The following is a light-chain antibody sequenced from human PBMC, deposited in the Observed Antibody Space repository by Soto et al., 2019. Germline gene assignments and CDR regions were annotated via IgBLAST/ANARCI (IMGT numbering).Light chain of an antibody. J-gene: IGKJ1*01. CDR2: AAS. CDR1: QSISTY. CDR3: QQYGSSPRA. V-gene: IGKV1-39*01. Sequence: DIQMTQSPSSLSASVGDRVTITCRASQSISTYLNWYQQKAGLAPKLLIYAASSLQSGVPSRFSGSGSGTDFTLTISRLEPEDFAVYYCQQYGSSPRAFGQGTKVDIK.